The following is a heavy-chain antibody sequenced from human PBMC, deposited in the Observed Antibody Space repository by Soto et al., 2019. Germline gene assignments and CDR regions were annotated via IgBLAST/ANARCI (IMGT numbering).Heavy chain of an antibody. D-gene: IGHD3-10*01. CDR3: ARGVSNSGAYYTSPSAYDL. V-gene: IGHV1-69*06. CDR1: GGTFNGYG. Sequence: QVQLVQSGAVVKKPGSSVEVSCKASGGTFNGYGISWVRQAPGQGLEWMGGTVPVFDTSKYAPRFQGRVTITADKSTSTAYMEMSSVRSEDTAIYLCARGVSNSGAYYTSPSAYDLWGQGTLVIVSS. J-gene: IGHJ3*01. CDR2: TVPVFDTS.